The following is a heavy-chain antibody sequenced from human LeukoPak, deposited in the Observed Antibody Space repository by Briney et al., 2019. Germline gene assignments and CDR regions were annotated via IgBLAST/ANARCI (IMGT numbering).Heavy chain of an antibody. CDR2: IYSGGST. V-gene: IGHV3-53*01. J-gene: IGHJ4*02. CDR3: ARGPPDSIWFGNYYFDY. Sequence: PGGSLRLSCAASGFTVSSNYMSWVRQAPGKGLEWVSVIYSGGSTYYADSVKGRFTISRDNSKNTLYLQMNSLRAEDTAVYYCARGPPDSIWFGNYYFDYWGQGTLVTVSS. CDR1: GFTVSSNY. D-gene: IGHD3-10*01.